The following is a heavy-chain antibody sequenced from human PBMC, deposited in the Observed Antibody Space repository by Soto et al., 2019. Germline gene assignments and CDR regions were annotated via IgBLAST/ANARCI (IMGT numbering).Heavy chain of an antibody. D-gene: IGHD5-18*01. CDR3: AKETGYSYGFQPNALDV. CDR2: ISSRGDRT. CDR1: GFTFSRYA. Sequence: PGGSLRLSCAGSGFTFSRYAMNWVRQAPGKVLEWVSIISSRGDRTSYAESVKGRFTISRDDSKNTLFLHMNSLGAEDTAVYYCAKETGYSYGFQPNALDVWGQGTTVTVSS. V-gene: IGHV3-23*01. J-gene: IGHJ6*02.